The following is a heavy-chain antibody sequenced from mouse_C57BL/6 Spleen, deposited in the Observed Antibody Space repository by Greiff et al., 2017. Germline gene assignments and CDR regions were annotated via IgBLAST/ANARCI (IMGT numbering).Heavy chain of an antibody. J-gene: IGHJ3*01. CDR2: IDPETGGP. CDR1: GYTFTDYE. D-gene: IGHD1-1*01. V-gene: IGHV1-15*01. CDR3: TRRDYGSLAY. Sequence: VQLQQSGAELVRPGASVTLSCKASGYTFTDYEMHWVKQTPVHGLEWIGAIDPETGGPAYNQKFKGKAILTADKSSSTAYMELRSLTSVDSAVYYCTRRDYGSLAYWGQGTLVTVSA.